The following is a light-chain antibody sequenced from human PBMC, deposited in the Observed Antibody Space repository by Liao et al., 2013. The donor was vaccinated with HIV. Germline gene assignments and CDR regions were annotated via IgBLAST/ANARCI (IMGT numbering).Light chain of an antibody. J-gene: IGLJ2*01. CDR1: ALPKQY. CDR2: KDT. V-gene: IGLV3-25*03. Sequence: SYELTQPPSVSVSPGQTARVTCSGDALPKQYAYWYQQKPGQAPVLVIYKDTERPSGIPERFSGSSSGTTVTLTISGVQAEDEADYYCQSADSSDTVLFGGGTKLTVL. CDR3: QSADSSDTVL.